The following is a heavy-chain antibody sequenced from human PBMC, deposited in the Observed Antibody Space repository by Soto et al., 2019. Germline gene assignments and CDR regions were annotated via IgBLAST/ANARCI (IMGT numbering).Heavy chain of an antibody. V-gene: IGHV1-69*13. J-gene: IGHJ6*02. CDR3: ARGHYDFWSGSSENYYYGMDV. CDR2: IIPIFGTA. CDR1: GGTFSSYA. D-gene: IGHD3-3*01. Sequence: SVKVSCKASGGTFSSYAISWVRQSPGQGLEWMGGIIPIFGTANYAQKFQGRVTITADESTSTAYMELSSLRSEDTAVYYCARGHYDFWSGSSENYYYGMDVWGQGTTVTVSS.